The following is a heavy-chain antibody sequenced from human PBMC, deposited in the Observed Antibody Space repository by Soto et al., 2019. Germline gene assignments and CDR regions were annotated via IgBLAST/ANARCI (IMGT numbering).Heavy chain of an antibody. CDR2: IIPIFGTA. D-gene: IGHD3-9*01. Sequence: SVKVSCKASGGTFSSYAISWVRQAPGQGLEWMGGIIPIFGTANYAQKFQGRVTITADESTSTAYMELSSLRSEDTAVYYCASCSRYIYYGMDVCGQGTTVTVSS. CDR3: ASCSRYIYYGMDV. V-gene: IGHV1-69*13. CDR1: GGTFSSYA. J-gene: IGHJ6*02.